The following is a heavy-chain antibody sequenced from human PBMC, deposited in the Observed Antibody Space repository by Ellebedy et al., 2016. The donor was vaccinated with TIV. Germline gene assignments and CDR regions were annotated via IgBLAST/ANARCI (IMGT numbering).Heavy chain of an antibody. D-gene: IGHD4-11*01. J-gene: IGHJ3*02. CDR3: EITTTTHDAFEI. V-gene: IGHV3-30-3*01. Sequence: GESLKISCAASGFTFSSFEIHWVRQAPGKGLDWVAAISSDGVNQYYADSVKGRFTISRDNTKNTLYLQMNSLGAEDTGVYYCEITTTTHDAFEIWGQGTMVTVSS. CDR1: GFTFSSFE. CDR2: ISSDGVNQ.